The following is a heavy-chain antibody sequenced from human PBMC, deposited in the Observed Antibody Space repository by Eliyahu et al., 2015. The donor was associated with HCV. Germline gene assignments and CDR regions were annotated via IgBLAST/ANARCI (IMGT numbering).Heavy chain of an antibody. V-gene: IGHV5-51*01. CDR1: GYSFTNYW. J-gene: IGHJ4*02. D-gene: IGHD5-24*01. Sequence: LPISCKASGYSFTNYWIAWVRQVPGKGLEWMGIMYPGDSDVRYSPSFQGQVTISADKSISTAYLQWRSLKASDTAMYYCARPAQRRDGYSPLEYWGQGTPVTLSS. CDR2: MYPGDSDV. CDR3: ARPAQRRDGYSPLEY.